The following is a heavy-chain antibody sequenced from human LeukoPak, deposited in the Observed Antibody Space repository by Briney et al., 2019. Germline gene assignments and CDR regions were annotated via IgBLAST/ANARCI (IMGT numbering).Heavy chain of an antibody. Sequence: GGSLRLSCAASEFTVSSKYMSWVRQAPGKGLEWVSVIYSSGYTQYADSVKGRFTISRDNSKNMLYLQMNSLRAEDTATHYCARGDYYGSGSFYFDYWGQGTLVTVSS. J-gene: IGHJ4*02. CDR1: EFTVSSKY. V-gene: IGHV3-53*01. CDR2: IYSSGYT. D-gene: IGHD3-10*01. CDR3: ARGDYYGSGSFYFDY.